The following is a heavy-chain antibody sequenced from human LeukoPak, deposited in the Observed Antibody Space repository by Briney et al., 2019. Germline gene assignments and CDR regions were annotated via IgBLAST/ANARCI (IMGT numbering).Heavy chain of an antibody. CDR3: ARDPNYYMDV. CDR2: ISAYSGKT. J-gene: IGHJ6*03. Sequence: GASVKVSCKASGYTFTSYGISWVRQAPGQGLEWMGWISAYSGKTNHAQKVKGRLTMTTDTSTSTAYMELRSLRSDDTAVYYCARDPNYYMDVWGKGTTVTVSS. CDR1: GYTFTSYG. V-gene: IGHV1-18*01.